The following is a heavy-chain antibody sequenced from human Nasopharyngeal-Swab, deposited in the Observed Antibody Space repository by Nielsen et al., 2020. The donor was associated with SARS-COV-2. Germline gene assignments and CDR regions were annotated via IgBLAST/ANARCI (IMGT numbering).Heavy chain of an antibody. J-gene: IGHJ4*02. CDR2: INPSGGST. Sequence: WVRQAPGQGLEWMGIINPSGGSTSYAQKFQGRVTMTRDTSTSTVYMELSSLRSEDTAVYYCARDRDGYNLGTGDYWGQGTLVTVSS. D-gene: IGHD5-24*01. V-gene: IGHV1-46*01. CDR3: ARDRDGYNLGTGDY.